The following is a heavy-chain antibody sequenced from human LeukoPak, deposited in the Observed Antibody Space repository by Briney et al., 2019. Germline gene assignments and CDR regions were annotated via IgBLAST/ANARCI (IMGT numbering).Heavy chain of an antibody. CDR2: INHSGST. V-gene: IGHV4-34*01. CDR1: GGSFSGYY. CDR3: ARLPLIAARPLAVKGYYYYMDV. Sequence: KPSETLSLTCAVYGGSFSGYYWSWIRQPPGKGLEWIGEINHSGSTNYNPSLKSRVTISVDTSKNQFSLKLSSVTAADTAVYYCARLPLIAARPLAVKGYYYYMDVWGKGTTVTVSS. D-gene: IGHD6-6*01. J-gene: IGHJ6*03.